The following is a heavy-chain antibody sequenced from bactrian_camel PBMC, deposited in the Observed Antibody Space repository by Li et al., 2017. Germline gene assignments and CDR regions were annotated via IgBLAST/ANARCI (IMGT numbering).Heavy chain of an antibody. CDR1: GDISGGYC. D-gene: IGHD2*01. V-gene: IGHV3S53*01. Sequence: HVQLVESGGGSVQAGGSLRLSCAASGDISGGYCMAWFREAPGKDREAVAIFDRDGTTNYADSVKGRFTISQDNAKNAVYLQMNNLKPEDTGVYYCAADYRRAFGGSCDGFGYWGQGTQVTVS. CDR2: FDRDGTT. CDR3: AADYRRAFGGSCDGFGY. J-gene: IGHJ6*01.